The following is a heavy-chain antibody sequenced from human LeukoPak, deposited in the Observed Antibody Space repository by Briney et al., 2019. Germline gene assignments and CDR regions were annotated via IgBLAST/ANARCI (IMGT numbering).Heavy chain of an antibody. Sequence: GGSLRLSCAASGFTFSNYAMNWVRQAPGKGLEWVSAISGSGGSTYYADSVKGRFTISRDNSKNTLYLQMNSLRAEDTAVYYCAKDRLGVVVAATDYFDYWGQGTLVTVSS. V-gene: IGHV3-23*01. D-gene: IGHD2-15*01. J-gene: IGHJ4*02. CDR2: ISGSGGST. CDR3: AKDRLGVVVAATDYFDY. CDR1: GFTFSNYA.